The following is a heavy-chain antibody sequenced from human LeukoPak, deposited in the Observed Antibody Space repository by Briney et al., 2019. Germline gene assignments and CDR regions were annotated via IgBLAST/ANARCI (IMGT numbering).Heavy chain of an antibody. CDR2: ISATGGT. Sequence: QPGGSLRLSCVASGFTFSSFAMNWVRQAPGKGVEWVSVISATGGTRYADSVKGRFTISRDNSKNTLHLQMNSLRAKDTAVYYCAKEEPPGVLDLWGQGTLITVSS. CDR3: AKEEPPGVLDL. V-gene: IGHV3-23*01. D-gene: IGHD2-8*01. CDR1: GFTFSSFA. J-gene: IGHJ4*02.